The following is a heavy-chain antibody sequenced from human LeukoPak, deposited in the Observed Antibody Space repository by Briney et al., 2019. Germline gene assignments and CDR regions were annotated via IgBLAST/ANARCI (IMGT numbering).Heavy chain of an antibody. CDR2: IYYSGST. Sequence: SETLSLTCTVSGGSISSSSYYWGWIRQPPGKGLEWIGSIYYSGSTYYDPSLKSRVTISVDTSKNQFSLKLSSVTAADTAVYYCARRDIVATKFDYWGQGTLVTVSS. CDR1: GGSISSSSYY. D-gene: IGHD5-12*01. V-gene: IGHV4-39*01. J-gene: IGHJ4*02. CDR3: ARRDIVATKFDY.